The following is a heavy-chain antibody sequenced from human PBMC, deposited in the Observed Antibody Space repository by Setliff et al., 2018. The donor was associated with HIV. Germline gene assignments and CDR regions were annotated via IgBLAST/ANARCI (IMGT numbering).Heavy chain of an antibody. CDR2: INHGGDT. V-gene: IGHV4-34*01. J-gene: IGHJ3*02. CDR3: ARVGDFYDGSGHYSVLDAFDM. Sequence: SETLSLTCTVYGGSFSGYFWTWIRQPPQKRLEWIGEINHGGDTNYNPSLKSRVTISVDTSKNQFSLKLSSVTAADTAVYYCARVGDFYDGSGHYSVLDAFDMWGQGTKVTVSS. D-gene: IGHD3-22*01. CDR1: GGSFSGYF.